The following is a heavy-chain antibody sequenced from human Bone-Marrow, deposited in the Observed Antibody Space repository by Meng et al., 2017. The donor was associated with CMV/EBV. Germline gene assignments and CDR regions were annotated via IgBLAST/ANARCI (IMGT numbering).Heavy chain of an antibody. CDR3: AREPKIGLGSGYYFPYYYYYGMDV. CDR1: GGSISSSSYY. D-gene: IGHD3-22*01. V-gene: IGHV4-39*07. J-gene: IGHJ6*02. CDR2: IYYSGST. Sequence: SETLSLTCTVSGGSISSSSYYWGWIRQPPGKGLEWIGSIYYSGSTNYNPSLKSRVTISVDTSKNQFSLKLSSVTAADTAVYYCAREPKIGLGSGYYFPYYYYYGMDVWGQGTTVTVSS.